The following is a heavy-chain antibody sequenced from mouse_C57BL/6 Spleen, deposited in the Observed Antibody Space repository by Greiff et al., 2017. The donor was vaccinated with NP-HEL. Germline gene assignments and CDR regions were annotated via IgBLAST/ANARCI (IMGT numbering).Heavy chain of an antibody. J-gene: IGHJ2*01. CDR2: IDPETGGT. CDR1: GYTFTDYE. CDR3: TNEVFDY. V-gene: IGHV1-15*01. Sequence: QVQLKQSGAELVRPGASVTLSCKASGYTFTDYEMHWVKQTPVHGLEWIGAIDPETGGTAYNQKFKGKAILTADKSSSTAYMELRSLTSEDSAVYYCTNEVFDYWGQGTTLTVSS.